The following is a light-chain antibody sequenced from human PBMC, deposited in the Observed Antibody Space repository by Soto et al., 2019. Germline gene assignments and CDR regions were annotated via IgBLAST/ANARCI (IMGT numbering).Light chain of an antibody. CDR3: AAWDESLNGWV. V-gene: IGLV1-44*01. CDR1: TSSIGSNA. Sequence: QPVLTQPPSASGTPGQRVTISCSGSTSSIGSNAVNWYQHFPGTAPKLLIYSNNQWPSGVPDRFSGSKSGTSASLAISGLQSEDEADYYCAAWDESLNGWVFGGGTKLTVL. CDR2: SNN. J-gene: IGLJ3*02.